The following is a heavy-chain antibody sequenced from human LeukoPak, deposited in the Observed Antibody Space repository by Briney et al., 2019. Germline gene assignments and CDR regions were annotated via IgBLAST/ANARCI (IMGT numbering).Heavy chain of an antibody. J-gene: IGHJ6*03. CDR3: ARTFLEWLFLTGSQSYYYYMDV. D-gene: IGHD3-3*01. V-gene: IGHV1-8*02. CDR2: MNPNSGNT. CDR1: GYTFTSYY. Sequence: GASVKVSCKASGYTFTSYYMHWVRQAPGQGLEWMGWMNPNSGNTGYAQKFQGRVTMTRNTSISTAYMELSSLRSEDTAVYYCARTFLEWLFLTGSQSYYYYMDVWGKGTTVTVSS.